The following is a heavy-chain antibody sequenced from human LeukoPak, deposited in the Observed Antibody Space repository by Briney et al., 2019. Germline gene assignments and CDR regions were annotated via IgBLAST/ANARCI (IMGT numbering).Heavy chain of an antibody. J-gene: IGHJ4*02. D-gene: IGHD3-9*01. V-gene: IGHV3-30*18. Sequence: GRSLRLSCAATGFTFSSYGMHWVRQAPGKGPEWVAVISYDGSTKYYGDSVKGRFTISRDNSKNTLSLQMNSLRAEDTALYYCAKERGSAVHFERWGQGALVTVSS. CDR2: ISYDGSTK. CDR3: AKERGSAVHFER. CDR1: GFTFSSYG.